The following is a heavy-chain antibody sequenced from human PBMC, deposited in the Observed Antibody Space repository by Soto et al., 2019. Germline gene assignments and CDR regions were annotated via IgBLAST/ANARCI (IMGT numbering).Heavy chain of an antibody. J-gene: IGHJ4*02. CDR3: ARDRGPLPDY. CDR2: IYYSGST. CDR1: GGSISSYY. Sequence: QVQLQESGPGLVKPSETLSLTCTVSGGSISSYYWSWIRQPPGKGLEWIGYIYYSGSTNYNPSLKXXVXIXXDTSKTQFSLKLSSVTAADTAVYYCARDRGPLPDYWGQGTLVTVSS. V-gene: IGHV4-59*01.